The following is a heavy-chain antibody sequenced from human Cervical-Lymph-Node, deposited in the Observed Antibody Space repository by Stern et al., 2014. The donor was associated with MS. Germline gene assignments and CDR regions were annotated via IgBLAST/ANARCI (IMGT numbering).Heavy chain of an antibody. CDR3: VRVAEVVRLVFFGY. D-gene: IGHD3-10*01. CDR1: GYTFTTYG. Sequence: QVQLVQSGGEVKKPGASAKVSCKTSGYTFTTYGISWVRQAPGQGLQWMGWISAYYGLTTYAQHLPGRVPKSVDTATRTDNMELRKLRSDDTAVYYCVRVAEVVRLVFFGYWGQGSLVTVSS. V-gene: IGHV1-18*04. J-gene: IGHJ4*02. CDR2: ISAYYGLT.